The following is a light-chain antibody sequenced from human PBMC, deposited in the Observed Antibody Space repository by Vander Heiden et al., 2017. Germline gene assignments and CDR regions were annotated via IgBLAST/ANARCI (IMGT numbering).Light chain of an antibody. CDR2: GDS. Sequence: QSVLTHPPSVSGAPGQRVTISCTGSSSNIGAGYDVHWYHQLPGTAPKLLIYGDSNRPSGVPDRFSGSKSGTSASLAITGLQAEDEADYYCQSYDTSLSGWVFGGGTKLTVL. CDR1: SSNIGAGYD. CDR3: QSYDTSLSGWV. J-gene: IGLJ3*02. V-gene: IGLV1-40*01.